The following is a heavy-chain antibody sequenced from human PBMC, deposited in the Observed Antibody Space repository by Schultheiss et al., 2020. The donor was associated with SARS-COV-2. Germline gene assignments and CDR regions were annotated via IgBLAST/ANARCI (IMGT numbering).Heavy chain of an antibody. V-gene: IGHV3-21*01. CDR1: GFTFRNYW. D-gene: IGHD2-15*01. CDR3: ARGRYCSGGSCWFDP. Sequence: GGSLRLSCAASGFTFRNYWMDWVRQPPGKGLEWVSSITSSSSYIYYADSVKGRFTISRDNAKNSLYLQMNSLRDEDTAVYYCARGRYCSGGSCWFDPWGQGTLVTVSS. CDR2: ITSSSSYI. J-gene: IGHJ5*02.